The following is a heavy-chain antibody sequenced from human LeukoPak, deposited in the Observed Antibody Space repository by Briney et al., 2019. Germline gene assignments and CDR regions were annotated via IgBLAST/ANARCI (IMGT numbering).Heavy chain of an antibody. CDR1: GFTFDDYA. D-gene: IGHD6-19*01. Sequence: PGGSLRLSCAASGFTFDDYAMHWVRQAPGKGLEWVSGISWNSGSIGYADSVKGRFTIPRDNAKNSLYLQMNSLRAEDTALYYCAKGSSSGWYGDFDYWGQGTLVTVSS. CDR2: ISWNSGSI. CDR3: AKGSSSGWYGDFDY. J-gene: IGHJ4*02. V-gene: IGHV3-9*01.